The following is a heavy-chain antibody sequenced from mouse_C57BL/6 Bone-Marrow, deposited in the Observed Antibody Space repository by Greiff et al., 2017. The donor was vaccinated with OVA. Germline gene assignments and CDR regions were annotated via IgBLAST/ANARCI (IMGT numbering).Heavy chain of an antibody. Sequence: QVQLQQPGAELVMPGASVKLSCKASGYTFTSYWMHWVKQRPGQGLEWIGEIDPSDSYTNYNQKFKGKSTLTVDKSSSTAYMQLSSLTSEDSAVYYCARYYYGSSYQFAYWGQGTLVTVFA. V-gene: IGHV1-69*01. J-gene: IGHJ3*01. CDR2: IDPSDSYT. D-gene: IGHD1-1*01. CDR1: GYTFTSYW. CDR3: ARYYYGSSYQFAY.